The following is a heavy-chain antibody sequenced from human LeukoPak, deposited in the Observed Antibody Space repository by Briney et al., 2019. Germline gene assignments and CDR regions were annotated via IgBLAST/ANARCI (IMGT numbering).Heavy chain of an antibody. J-gene: IGHJ4*02. CDR1: GAFVSSNNYY. D-gene: IGHD1-14*01. CDR3: AKVDSGAITAFDS. Sequence: SETLSLTCTVSGAFVSSNNYYWSWIRQPPGKGLEWIVSSQYSGSARYNPSLKGRVTISVDTSRNQFSLDLISVTAADTAVYYCAKVDSGAITAFDSWGQGTLVTVSS. CDR2: SQYSGSA. V-gene: IGHV4-39*07.